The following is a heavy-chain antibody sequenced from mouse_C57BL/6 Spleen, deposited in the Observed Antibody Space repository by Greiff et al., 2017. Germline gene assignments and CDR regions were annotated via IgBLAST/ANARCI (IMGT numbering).Heavy chain of an antibody. D-gene: IGHD1-1*01. Sequence: VQLQQPGAELVMPGASVKLSCKASGYTFTSYWLHWVKQRPGQGLEWIGEIDPSDSYTNYNQKFKGKSTLTVDKSSSTAYMQLSSLTSEDSAVYYCARRGILRYFDYWGQGTTLTVSS. CDR2: IDPSDSYT. CDR3: ARRGILRYFDY. V-gene: IGHV1-69*01. J-gene: IGHJ2*01. CDR1: GYTFTSYW.